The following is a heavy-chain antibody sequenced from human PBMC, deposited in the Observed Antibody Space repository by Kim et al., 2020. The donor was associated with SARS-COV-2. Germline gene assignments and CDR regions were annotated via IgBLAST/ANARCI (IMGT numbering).Heavy chain of an antibody. Sequence: SVKGRFTISRDKSKNTLYLQMNRLRAEDTAVYYCAKTPDIVVVTMFFDYWGQGTLVTVSS. V-gene: IGHV3-23*01. CDR3: AKTPDIVVVTMFFDY. J-gene: IGHJ4*02. D-gene: IGHD2-2*01.